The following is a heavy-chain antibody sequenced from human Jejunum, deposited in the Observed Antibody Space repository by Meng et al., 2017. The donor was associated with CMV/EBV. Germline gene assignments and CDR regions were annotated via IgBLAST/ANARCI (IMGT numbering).Heavy chain of an antibody. J-gene: IGHJ4*02. CDR1: GFNFEDYA. CDR3: VKDTGATGWYHYFDY. Sequence: GFNFEDYAMHWVRQAPGKGLEWVADISWNSGSVGYADSVKGRFTISRDNAKNSLYLQMNSLRPEDTAFYYCVKDTGATGWYHYFDYWGQGTLVTVSS. V-gene: IGHV3-9*01. D-gene: IGHD6-19*01. CDR2: ISWNSGSV.